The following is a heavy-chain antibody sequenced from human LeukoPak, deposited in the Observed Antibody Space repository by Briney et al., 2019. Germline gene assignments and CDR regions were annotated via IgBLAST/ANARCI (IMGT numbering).Heavy chain of an antibody. V-gene: IGHV4-39*01. CDR1: GGSISSSSYY. Sequence: SETLSLTCTVSGGSISSSSYYRGWIRQPPGKGLEWIGSIYYSGSTYYNPSLKSRVTISVDTSKNQFSLKLSSVTAADTAVYYCARSGQKQLWFPPRRINWFDPWGQGTLVTVSS. D-gene: IGHD5-18*01. CDR2: IYYSGST. CDR3: ARSGQKQLWFPPRRINWFDP. J-gene: IGHJ5*02.